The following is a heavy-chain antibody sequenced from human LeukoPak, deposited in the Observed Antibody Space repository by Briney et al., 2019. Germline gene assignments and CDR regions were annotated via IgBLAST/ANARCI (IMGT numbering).Heavy chain of an antibody. J-gene: IGHJ6*03. Sequence: GASVKVSCKASGGTFSSYAISWVRQAPGQGLEWMGGIIPIFGTANYAQKFQGRVTITADESTSTAYMELSSLRSEDTAVYYCARDGREDSGSYDYYYMDVWGKGTTVTISS. D-gene: IGHD3-10*01. CDR1: GGTFSSYA. CDR2: IIPIFGTA. V-gene: IGHV1-69*13. CDR3: ARDGREDSGSYDYYYMDV.